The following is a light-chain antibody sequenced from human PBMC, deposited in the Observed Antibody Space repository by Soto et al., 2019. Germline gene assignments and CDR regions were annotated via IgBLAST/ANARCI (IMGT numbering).Light chain of an antibody. CDR1: QALSTR. CDR3: HQRQSWTRT. V-gene: IGKV3-11*01. CDR2: LTS. J-gene: IGKJ1*01. Sequence: IVLTQSPATLSAFPRDRLTLSDRDSQALSTRLAWYQHKPGQAPRLIIYLTSNRAAGVPSRFSASGSETDFTLTISDVQPEDFEVYACHQRQSWTRTFGQGTKVDIK.